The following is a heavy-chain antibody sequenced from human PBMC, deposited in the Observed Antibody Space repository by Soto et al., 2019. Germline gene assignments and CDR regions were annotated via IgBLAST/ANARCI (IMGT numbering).Heavy chain of an antibody. CDR1: GASISNSIYY. V-gene: IGHV4-39*07. J-gene: IGHJ4*02. D-gene: IGHD1-1*01. CDR3: ARTPARLGYREQTYYFDY. Sequence: PSETLSLTCAVSGASISNSIYYWGWIRQPPGKGLEWIGSIYYSGNTYYNPSLKSRVTISVDTSKNQFSLKLSSVTAADTAVYYCARTPARLGYREQTYYFDYWGQGTLVTVSS. CDR2: IYYSGNT.